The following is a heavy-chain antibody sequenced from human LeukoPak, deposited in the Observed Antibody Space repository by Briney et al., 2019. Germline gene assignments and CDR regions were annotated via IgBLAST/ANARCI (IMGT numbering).Heavy chain of an antibody. V-gene: IGHV3-30*02. CDR2: IRYDGSNK. CDR3: AKGPEFYCSGGSCTGGFDY. J-gene: IGHJ4*02. Sequence: GGSLRLSCAASGFIFSYYGMHWVRQAPGKGLEWVAFIRYDGSNKYYADSVKGRFTISRDNSKNTLYLQMNSLRAEDTAVYYCAKGPEFYCSGGSCTGGFDYWGQGTLVTVSS. CDR1: GFIFSYYG. D-gene: IGHD2-15*01.